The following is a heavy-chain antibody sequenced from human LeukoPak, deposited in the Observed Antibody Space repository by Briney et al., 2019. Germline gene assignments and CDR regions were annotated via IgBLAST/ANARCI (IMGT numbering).Heavy chain of an antibody. CDR3: KAMIVVVITTPSIFNDY. J-gene: IGHJ4*02. D-gene: IGHD3-22*01. CDR2: ISGSGGST. CDR1: GFTFSSYA. Sequence: GGSLRLSCAASGFTFSSYAMSWVRQAPGKGLEWVSAISGSGGSTYYADSVKGRFTISRDNSKNTLYLQMNSLRAGDTAVYYCKAMIVVVITTPSIFNDYWGQGTLVTVSS. V-gene: IGHV3-23*01.